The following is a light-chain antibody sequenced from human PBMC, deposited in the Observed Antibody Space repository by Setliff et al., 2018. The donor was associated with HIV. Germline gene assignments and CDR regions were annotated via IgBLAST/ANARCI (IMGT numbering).Light chain of an antibody. Sequence: QSALTQPRSVSGSPGQSVTISCTGTSSDVGGYNYVSWYQQHPGKAPKLMIYDVSERPSGVPDRFSGSKSANTASLTISGLQAEDEADYYCCSYAGRYTFYVFGTGTKVTVL. CDR2: DVS. V-gene: IGLV2-11*01. CDR1: SSDVGGYNY. J-gene: IGLJ1*01. CDR3: CSYAGRYTFYV.